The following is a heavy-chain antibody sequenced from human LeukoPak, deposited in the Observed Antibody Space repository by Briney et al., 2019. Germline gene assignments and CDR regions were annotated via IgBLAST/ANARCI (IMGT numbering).Heavy chain of an antibody. D-gene: IGHD3-3*01. V-gene: IGHV3-66*02. CDR1: GFTFSSYW. CDR3: ARDFDAFDI. CDR2: IYSGGST. J-gene: IGHJ3*02. Sequence: HPGGSLRLSCAASGFTFSSYWMHWVRQAPGKGLEWVSVIYSGGSTYYADSVKGRFTISRDNSKNTLYLQMNSLRTEDTAVYYCARDFDAFDIWAQGTMVTVSS.